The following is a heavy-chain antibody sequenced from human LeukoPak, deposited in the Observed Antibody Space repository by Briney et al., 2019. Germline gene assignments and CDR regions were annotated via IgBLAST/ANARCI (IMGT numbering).Heavy chain of an antibody. CDR3: ARGDYVRVDAFDI. CDR1: GYTFTSYY. V-gene: IGHV1-46*01. Sequence: APVKVSCKASGYTFTSYYMHWVRQAPGQGLEWMGIINPSGGSTSYAQKFQGRVTMTRDTSTSTVYMELSSLRSEDMAVYYCARGDYVRVDAFDIWGQGTMVTVSS. J-gene: IGHJ3*02. CDR2: INPSGGST. D-gene: IGHD4-17*01.